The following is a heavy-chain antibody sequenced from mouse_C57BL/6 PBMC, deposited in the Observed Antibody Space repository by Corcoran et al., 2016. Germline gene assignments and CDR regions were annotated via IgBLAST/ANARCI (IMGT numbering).Heavy chain of an antibody. V-gene: IGHV1-80*01. D-gene: IGHD2-3*01. J-gene: IGHJ1*03. CDR2: IYPGDGDT. CDR1: GYAFSSYW. CDR3: ARRGVLSYDGYYVRYFDV. Sequence: QVQLQQSGAELVKPGASVKISCKASGYAFSSYWMNWVKQRPGKGLEWIGQIYPGDGDTNYNGKFKGKATLTADKSSSTAYMQLSSLTSEDSAVYFCARRGVLSYDGYYVRYFDVWGTGTTVTVSS.